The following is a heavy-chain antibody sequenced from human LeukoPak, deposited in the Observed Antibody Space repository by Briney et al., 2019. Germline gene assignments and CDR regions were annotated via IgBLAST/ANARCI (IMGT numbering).Heavy chain of an antibody. CDR1: GFTFSGYS. CDR3: ARDSIQLWPNAIDF. J-gene: IGHJ4*02. D-gene: IGHD1-1*01. Sequence: RGSLRLSCATSGFTFSGYSMNWVRQAPGKRLEWISYISSSSINIHYGDSVKGRFTISRDKAENSLYLQMNSLRAEDTAVYYCARDSIQLWPNAIDFWGQGTLDTVSS. CDR2: ISSSSINI. V-gene: IGHV3-48*01.